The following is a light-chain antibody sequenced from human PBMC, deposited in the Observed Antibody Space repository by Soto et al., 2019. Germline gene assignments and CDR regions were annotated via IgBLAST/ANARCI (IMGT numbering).Light chain of an antibody. Sequence: EIVMTQSPATLSVSPGERATLSCRASQSVSSNLAWYQQKPGQAPRLLISGASNRATGIPARFSGSGSGTDFTLTISSLEPEDSAVYYCQHYDNLPPLTFGGGTKVDIK. CDR2: GAS. CDR1: QSVSSN. V-gene: IGKV3D-15*01. J-gene: IGKJ4*01. CDR3: QHYDNLPPLT.